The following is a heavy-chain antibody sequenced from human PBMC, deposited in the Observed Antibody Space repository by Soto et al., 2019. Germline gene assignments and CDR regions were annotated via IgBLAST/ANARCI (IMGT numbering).Heavy chain of an antibody. J-gene: IGHJ4*02. CDR1: GFTFSCSA. CDR2: IRSKANSYAT. V-gene: IGHV3-73*01. CDR3: TRLHMAYPPFDY. D-gene: IGHD2-21*01. Sequence: PGGSLRLSCAASGFTFSCSAMHWVRQASGKGLEWVGRIRSKANSYATAYAASVKGRFTISRDDSKNTAYLQMNSLKTEDTAVYYCTRLHMAYPPFDYWGQGTLVTVSS.